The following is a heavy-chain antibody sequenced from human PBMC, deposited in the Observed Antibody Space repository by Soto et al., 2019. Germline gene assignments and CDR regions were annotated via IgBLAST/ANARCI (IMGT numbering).Heavy chain of an antibody. D-gene: IGHD1-26*01. CDR1: GGSISSYY. CDR2: IYYSGNT. J-gene: IGHJ4*02. Sequence: SETLSLTCTVSGGSISSYYWSWIRQPPGKGLEWIGYIYYSGNTNYNPSLKSRVTISVDTSKNQFSLKLSSVTAADTAVYYCARDQNGSPHFDYWGQGTLVTVSS. V-gene: IGHV4-59*01. CDR3: ARDQNGSPHFDY.